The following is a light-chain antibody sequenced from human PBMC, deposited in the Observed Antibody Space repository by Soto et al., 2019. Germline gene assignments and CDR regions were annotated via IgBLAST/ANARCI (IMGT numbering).Light chain of an antibody. Sequence: VSAFASAPFSLTXRASQRVSNYLNWYQQKPGEAPKVLIYQASSLKSGVRSGFSGTGSGTEFTLTISSLQADDFATYYCQHYSACSESFGQGTKV. CDR1: QRVSNY. CDR2: QAS. J-gene: IGKJ1*01. CDR3: QHYSACSES. V-gene: IGKV1-5*03.